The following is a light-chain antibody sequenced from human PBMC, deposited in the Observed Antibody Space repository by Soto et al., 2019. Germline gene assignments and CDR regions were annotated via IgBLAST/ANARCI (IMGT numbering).Light chain of an antibody. CDR1: QSVSRN. J-gene: IGKJ4*01. CDR2: GAS. CDR3: QQYNDWPPQLT. V-gene: IGKV3-15*01. Sequence: ETVMTQSPATLSVSPGERATLSCRASQSVSRNLAWYQQKLGQAPRLLIYGASTRATDIPARFSGSGSGTEFTLTISSLQSEDSAVYYCQQYNDWPPQLTFGGGTKVEIK.